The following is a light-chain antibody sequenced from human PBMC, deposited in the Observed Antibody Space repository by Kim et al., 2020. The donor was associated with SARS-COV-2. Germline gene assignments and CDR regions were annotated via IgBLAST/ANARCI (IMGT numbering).Light chain of an antibody. CDR2: YGS. Sequence: APGKTARITCGGNNSGSKSVHWYQQKPGQAPVLVIYYGSDRPSGIPERFSGSNSGNTATLTISRVEAGDEADYYCQVWDSSSDHVVFGGGTQLTVL. CDR3: QVWDSSSDHVV. J-gene: IGLJ2*01. CDR1: NSGSKS. V-gene: IGLV3-21*04.